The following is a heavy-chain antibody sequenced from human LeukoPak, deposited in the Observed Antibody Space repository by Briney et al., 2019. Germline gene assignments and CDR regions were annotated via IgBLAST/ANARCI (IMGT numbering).Heavy chain of an antibody. J-gene: IGHJ4*02. Sequence: PETLSLTCTVSGGSISSYYWSWIRQPPGKGLEWIGYIYYSGSTNYNPSLKSRVTISVDTSKNQFSLKLSSVTAADTAVYYCARGGEYCSSTSCYMALDYWGQGTLVTVSS. D-gene: IGHD2-2*02. CDR1: GGSISSYY. V-gene: IGHV4-59*01. CDR2: IYYSGST. CDR3: ARGGEYCSSTSCYMALDY.